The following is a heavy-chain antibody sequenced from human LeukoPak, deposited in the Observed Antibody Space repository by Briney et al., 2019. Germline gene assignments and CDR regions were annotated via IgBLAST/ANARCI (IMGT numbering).Heavy chain of an antibody. J-gene: IGHJ4*02. Sequence: ASVKVSCKASGYTFTSYGISWVRQAPGQGLEWMGWISAYNGNTNYAQKLQGRVTMTTDTSTSTACMELRSLRSDDTAVYYCARDVSRTGTRPVDYWGQGTLVTVSS. CDR3: ARDVSRTGTRPVDY. CDR2: ISAYNGNT. CDR1: GYTFTSYG. D-gene: IGHD3/OR15-3a*01. V-gene: IGHV1-18*01.